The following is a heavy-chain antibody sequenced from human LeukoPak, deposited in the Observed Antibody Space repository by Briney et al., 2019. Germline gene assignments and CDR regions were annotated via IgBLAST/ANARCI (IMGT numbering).Heavy chain of an antibody. Sequence: GGSLRLSCAASGFTFRIYAMNGVRQAPGRGLEWVSSISSSSSYIYYADSVKGRFTISRDNAKNSLYLQMNSLRAEDTAVYYCAREYSSSSYYYGMDVWGQGTTVTVSS. V-gene: IGHV3-21*01. CDR1: GFTFRIYA. J-gene: IGHJ6*02. D-gene: IGHD6-6*01. CDR3: AREYSSSSYYYGMDV. CDR2: ISSSSSYI.